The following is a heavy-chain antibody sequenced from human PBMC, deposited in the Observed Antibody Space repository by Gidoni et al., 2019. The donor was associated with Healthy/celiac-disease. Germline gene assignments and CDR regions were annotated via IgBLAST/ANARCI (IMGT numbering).Heavy chain of an antibody. D-gene: IGHD5-12*01. V-gene: IGHV3-7*01. Sequence: EVQLVESGGGLVQPGGFLRLSCAASGFPFSSYWMSWVRQAPGKGLEWVANIKQDGSEKYYVDSVKGRFTISRDNAKNSLYLQMNSLRAEDTAVYYCARPDRWLQPFFDYWGQGTLVTVSS. CDR2: IKQDGSEK. CDR3: ARPDRWLQPFFDY. J-gene: IGHJ4*02. CDR1: GFPFSSYW.